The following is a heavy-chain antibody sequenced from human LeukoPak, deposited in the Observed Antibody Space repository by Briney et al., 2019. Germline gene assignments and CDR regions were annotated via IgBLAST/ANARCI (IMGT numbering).Heavy chain of an antibody. Sequence: ETLSLTCTVSGGSISSSSYHWGWIRLPPGKGLEWIGNLYYSGSTYYNPSLKSRVTISVDTSKNQFSLKLSSVTAADTAVYYCARRRGYSLDYWGQGTLVTVSS. CDR1: GGSISSSSYH. D-gene: IGHD5-18*01. CDR3: ARRRGYSLDY. CDR2: LYYSGST. V-gene: IGHV4-39*07. J-gene: IGHJ4*02.